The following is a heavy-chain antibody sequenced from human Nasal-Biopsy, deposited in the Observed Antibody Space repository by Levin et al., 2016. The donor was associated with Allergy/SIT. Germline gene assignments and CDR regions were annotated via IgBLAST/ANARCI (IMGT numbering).Heavy chain of an antibody. V-gene: IGHV1-69*13. D-gene: IGHD3-22*01. CDR3: ATKGYYYDAGDYYYQEGYFDN. CDR2: VIPLFGTA. J-gene: IGHJ4*02. CDR1: ANTFNNYA. Sequence: SVKVSCKTSANTFNNYAVTWVRQARHGLEWMGGVIPLFGTANYAQDFQGRLTIAADESANTVYMELRSLKSEDTAVYYCATKGYYYDAGDYYYQEGYFDNWGPGTLVTVSS.